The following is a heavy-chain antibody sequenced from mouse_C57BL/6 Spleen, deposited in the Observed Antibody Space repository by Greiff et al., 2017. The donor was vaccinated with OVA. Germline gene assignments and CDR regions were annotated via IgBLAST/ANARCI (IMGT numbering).Heavy chain of an antibody. Sequence: QVQLQQPGAELVKPGASVKLSCKASGYTFTSYWMQWVKQRPGQGLEWIGEIDPSDSYTNYNQKFKGKATLNVDTSSSTAYMQLSSLTSEDSAVYYCTRGTTVVAPDVWGTGTTVTVSS. CDR3: TRGTTVVAPDV. CDR2: IDPSDSYT. V-gene: IGHV1-50*01. D-gene: IGHD1-1*01. CDR1: GYTFTSYW. J-gene: IGHJ1*03.